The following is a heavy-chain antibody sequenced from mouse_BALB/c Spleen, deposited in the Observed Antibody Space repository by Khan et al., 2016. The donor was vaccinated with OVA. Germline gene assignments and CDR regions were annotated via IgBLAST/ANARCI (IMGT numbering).Heavy chain of an antibody. CDR1: GYTFTSYW. CDR3: TRGEYDGDY. D-gene: IGHD2-14*01. J-gene: IGHJ2*01. Sequence: LQQPGSELVRPGASVKLSCKASGYTFTSYWMHWVKQRPGQGLEWIGNIYPGSGSTNYDEKFKSKATRTVDTSSSTAYMQLSSRTSEDSAVYYCTRGEYDGDYWGQGTTLTVSS. V-gene: IGHV1S22*01. CDR2: IYPGSGST.